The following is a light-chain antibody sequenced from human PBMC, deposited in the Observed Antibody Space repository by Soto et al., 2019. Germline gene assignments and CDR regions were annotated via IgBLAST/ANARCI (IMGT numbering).Light chain of an antibody. CDR2: GAS. Sequence: EIVLTQSPGTLSLSPGERATLSCRASQSVSSSYLAWYQQKPGQAPRLLIYGASSKATGMPDRFSVSGSGTDFTLTISRLEPEDFAVYYCQHYGTSALFGPGTKVDIK. V-gene: IGKV3-20*01. CDR1: QSVSSSY. J-gene: IGKJ3*01. CDR3: QHYGTSAL.